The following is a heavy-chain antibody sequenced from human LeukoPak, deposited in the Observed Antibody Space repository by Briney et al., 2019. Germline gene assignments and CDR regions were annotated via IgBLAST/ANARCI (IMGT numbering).Heavy chain of an antibody. D-gene: IGHD6-6*01. V-gene: IGHV3-74*01. Sequence: QPGGSLRLSCAASGFTFSSYWMHWVRQAPGKGLAWVSRINSDGSSTSYADSVKGRFTISRDNAKNTLYLQMNSLRAEDTAVYYCARDSSSREYYFDYWGQGTLVTVSS. CDR2: INSDGSST. CDR1: GFTFSSYW. CDR3: ARDSSSREYYFDY. J-gene: IGHJ4*02.